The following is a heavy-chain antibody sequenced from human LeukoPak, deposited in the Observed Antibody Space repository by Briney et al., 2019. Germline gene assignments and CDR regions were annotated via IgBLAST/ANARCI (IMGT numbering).Heavy chain of an antibody. V-gene: IGHV4-31*03. CDR1: GGSISSGGYS. CDR2: IYYSGST. CDR3: ARDSRGGYDSSGIDY. Sequence: PSQTLSLTCTVSGGSISSGGYSWSWIRQHPGKGLEWIGYIYYSGSTYYNPSLKSRVTISVDTSKNQFSLKLSSVTAVDTAVYYCARDSRGGYDSSGIDYWGQGTLVTVSS. J-gene: IGHJ4*02. D-gene: IGHD3-22*01.